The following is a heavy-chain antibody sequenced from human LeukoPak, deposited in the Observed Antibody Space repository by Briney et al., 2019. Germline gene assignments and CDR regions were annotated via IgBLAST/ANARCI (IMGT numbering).Heavy chain of an antibody. J-gene: IGHJ6*03. CDR2: IIPIFGTA. D-gene: IGHD6-13*01. CDR1: GGTFISYA. V-gene: IGHV1-69*05. CDR3: ARSRTHIAAAGNYYYYYMDV. Sequence: EASVTVSFKASGGTFISYAISWVRQAPGQGLEWMGGIIPIFGTANYAQKFQGRVTITTDESTSTAYMELSSLRSEDTAVYYCARSRTHIAAAGNYYYYYMDVWGKGTTVTVSS.